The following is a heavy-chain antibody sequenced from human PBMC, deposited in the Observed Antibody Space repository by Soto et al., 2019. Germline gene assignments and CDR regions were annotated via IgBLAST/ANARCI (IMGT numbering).Heavy chain of an antibody. J-gene: IGHJ6*02. V-gene: IGHV3-13*01. CDR1: GFPLSGSD. D-gene: IGHD3-9*01. CDR3: TRKTPPTGMEV. CDR2: IGSGGDT. Sequence: EVQLVESGGGWVQPGGSLRLSCAASGFPLSGSDINWFRQATGEGLAWVSGIGSGGDTHYADSVKGRFIISREDGKNSLYLQMNNLRVGDTAVYYCTRKTPPTGMEVWGQGATVTVSS.